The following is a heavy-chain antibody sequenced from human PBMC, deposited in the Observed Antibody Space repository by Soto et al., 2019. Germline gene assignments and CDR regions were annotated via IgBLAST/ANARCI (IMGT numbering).Heavy chain of an antibody. V-gene: IGHV5-51*01. CDR1: GDSFTSYW. Sequence: GESLKISCKASGDSFTSYWIGWVRQMPGKGLEWLGAIYPGDSDTRYSPSFQGQVTISADRSINTAYLQWNSLEAADTAFYFCARSPRSSPYFDSWGQGALVTVSS. D-gene: IGHD6-13*01. J-gene: IGHJ4*02. CDR2: IYPGDSDT. CDR3: ARSPRSSPYFDS.